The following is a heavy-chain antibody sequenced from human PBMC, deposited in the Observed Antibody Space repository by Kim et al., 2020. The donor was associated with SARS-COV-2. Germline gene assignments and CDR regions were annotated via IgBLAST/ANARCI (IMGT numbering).Heavy chain of an antibody. V-gene: IGHV1-69*13. D-gene: IGHD3-3*01. CDR3: ATYSHYDFWSGYQTHFDY. Sequence: ASVKVSCKASGGTFSSYAISWVRQAPGQGLEWMGGIIPIFGTANYAQKFQGRVTITADESTSTAYMELSSLRSEDTAVYYCATYSHYDFWSGYQTHFDYWGQGTLVTVSS. CDR1: GGTFSSYA. CDR2: IIPIFGTA. J-gene: IGHJ4*02.